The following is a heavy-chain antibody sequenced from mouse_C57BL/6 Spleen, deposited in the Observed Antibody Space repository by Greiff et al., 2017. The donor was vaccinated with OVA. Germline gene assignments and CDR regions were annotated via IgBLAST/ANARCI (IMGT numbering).Heavy chain of an antibody. V-gene: IGHV1-69*01. D-gene: IGHD2-10*02. Sequence: VKQSCTASGYTFTSYWMHWVKQRPGQGLEWIGEIDPSDSYTNYNQKFKGKSTLTVDKSSSTAYMQLSSLTSEDSAVYYCAKGEYDPYYFDYWGQGTTLTVSS. CDR1: GYTFTSYW. CDR2: IDPSDSYT. CDR3: AKGEYDPYYFDY. J-gene: IGHJ2*01.